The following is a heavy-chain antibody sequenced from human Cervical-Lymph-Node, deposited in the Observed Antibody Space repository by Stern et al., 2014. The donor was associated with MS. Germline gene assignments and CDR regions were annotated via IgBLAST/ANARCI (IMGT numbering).Heavy chain of an antibody. D-gene: IGHD3-10*02. V-gene: IGHV1-69*01. Sequence: VQLVESGAEVKKPGSSVTVSCKASGGSFSNYAMNWVRQAPGQGLEWIVAIWPIFGTANYAQRFRGRVTITADESTTTVYLELRTLRSEDTAVYYCAREDSPMLPVFAYWGQGTLVTVSS. CDR1: GGSFSNYA. J-gene: IGHJ4*02. CDR3: AREDSPMLPVFAY. CDR2: IWPIFGTA.